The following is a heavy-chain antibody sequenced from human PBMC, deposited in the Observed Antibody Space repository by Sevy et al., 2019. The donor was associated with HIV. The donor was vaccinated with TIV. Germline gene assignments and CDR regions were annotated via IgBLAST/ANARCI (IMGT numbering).Heavy chain of an antibody. CDR1: GGTFSSYA. CDR3: ARGIPMILGGGYYFDY. CDR2: IITIFGTV. Sequence: ASVKVSCKTSGGTFSSYAFSWVRQAPGQGLEWMGEIITIFGTVNYAQKFQGRVTIIADESTSTAYMELSSLRSEDTAVYYCARGIPMILGGGYYFDYWGQGTLVTVSS. D-gene: IGHD3-22*01. J-gene: IGHJ4*02. V-gene: IGHV1-69*13.